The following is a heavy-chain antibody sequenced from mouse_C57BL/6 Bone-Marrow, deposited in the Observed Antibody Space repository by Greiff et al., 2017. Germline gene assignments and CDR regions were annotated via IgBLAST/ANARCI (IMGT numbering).Heavy chain of an antibody. J-gene: IGHJ1*03. CDR2: INPYNGDT. CDR1: GYSFTGYF. D-gene: IGHD1-1*01. V-gene: IGHV1-20*01. Sequence: EVQLQQSGPELVKPGDSVKISCKASGYSFTGYFMNWVMQSHGKSLEWIGRINPYNGDTFYNQKFKGKATLTVDKSSSTAHMELRSLTSEDSAVYYCARIGSSHWYFDVWGTGTTVTVSS. CDR3: ARIGSSHWYFDV.